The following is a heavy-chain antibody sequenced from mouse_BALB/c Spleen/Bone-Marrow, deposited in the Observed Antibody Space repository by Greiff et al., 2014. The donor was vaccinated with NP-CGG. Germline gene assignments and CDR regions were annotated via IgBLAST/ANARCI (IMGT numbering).Heavy chain of an antibody. CDR3: ARYDYGTKRAWFAY. V-gene: IGHV1-7*01. CDR1: GYTFTSYW. J-gene: IGHJ3*01. Sequence: VQLQQSGPELAKPGASVKMSCKASGYTFTSYWMHWLKRRPGQGLEWIGYINPGTDYTEYNQKFKDKATLTADTPSTTAYMQLSSLTSEDSAVYYCARYDYGTKRAWFAYWGQGTLVTVSA. D-gene: IGHD1-1*01. CDR2: INPGTDYT.